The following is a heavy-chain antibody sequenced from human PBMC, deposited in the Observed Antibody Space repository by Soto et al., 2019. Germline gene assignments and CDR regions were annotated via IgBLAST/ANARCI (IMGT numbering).Heavy chain of an antibody. Sequence: GGSLRLSCASSGFTFSSYWMHWVRQAPGKGLVWVSRINSDGSSTSYADSVKGRFTISRDNAKNTLYLQMNSLRAEDTAVYYCARDIVVVVAATTGYYYGMDVWGQGTTVTVSS. CDR3: ARDIVVVVAATTGYYYGMDV. V-gene: IGHV3-74*01. D-gene: IGHD2-15*01. J-gene: IGHJ6*02. CDR1: GFTFSSYW. CDR2: INSDGSST.